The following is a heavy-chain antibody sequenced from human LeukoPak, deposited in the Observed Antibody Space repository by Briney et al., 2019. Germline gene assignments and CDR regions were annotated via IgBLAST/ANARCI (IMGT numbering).Heavy chain of an antibody. V-gene: IGHV3-30*18. CDR3: AKFLAAAGLDY. CDR2: ISYDGSNK. CDR1: GFTFSSYG. J-gene: IGHJ4*02. Sequence: GGSLRLSCAASGFTFSSYGMHWVRQAPGKGLEWVAVISYDGSNKYYVDSVKGRFTISRDNSKSTLYLQMNSLRAEDTAVYYCAKFLAAAGLDYWGQGTLVTVSS. D-gene: IGHD6-13*01.